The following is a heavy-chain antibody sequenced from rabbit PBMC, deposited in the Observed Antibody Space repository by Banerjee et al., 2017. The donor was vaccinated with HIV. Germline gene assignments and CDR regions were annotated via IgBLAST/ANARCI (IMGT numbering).Heavy chain of an antibody. Sequence: QEQLVEYGGDLVQPEESLTLTCTASGLDFISGQDMCWVRQAPGKGLEWIASIDTGSGRTYYASWAKGRFTISKTSSTTVTLQMTSLTAADTATYFCARDVSSSGYWFGLWGPGTLVTVS. J-gene: IGHJ4*01. CDR3: ARDVSSSGYWFGL. CDR1: GLDFISGQD. D-gene: IGHD1-1*01. CDR2: IDTGSGRT. V-gene: IGHV1S45*01.